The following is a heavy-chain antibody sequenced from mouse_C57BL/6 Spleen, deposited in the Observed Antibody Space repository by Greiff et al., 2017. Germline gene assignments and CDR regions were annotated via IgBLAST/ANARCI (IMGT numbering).Heavy chain of an antibody. CDR3: ARRGYHYGSTYLDY. J-gene: IGHJ2*01. CDR2: INPNNGGT. V-gene: IGHV1-26*01. D-gene: IGHD1-1*01. CDR1: GYTFTDYY. Sequence: VQLQQSGPELVKPGASVKISCKASGYTFTDYYMNWVKQSHGKSLEWIGDINPNNGGTSYNQKFKGKATLTVDKSSSTAYMELRSLTSEDSAVYYCARRGYHYGSTYLDYWGQGTTLTVSS.